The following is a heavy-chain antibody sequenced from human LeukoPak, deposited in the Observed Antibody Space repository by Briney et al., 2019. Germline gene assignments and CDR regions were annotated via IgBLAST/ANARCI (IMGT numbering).Heavy chain of an antibody. Sequence: GGSLRLSCAASGFTISSYGMNWVRQAPGKGLEWVSGISGRAGAGNTYYADSVKGRFTISRDNSKNTLYLQMNSLRAEDTAVYYCAKGSPYSSSWYRHYYYMDVWGKGTTVTVSS. J-gene: IGHJ6*03. CDR1: GFTISSYG. V-gene: IGHV3-23*01. CDR2: ISGRAGAGNT. D-gene: IGHD6-13*01. CDR3: AKGSPYSSSWYRHYYYMDV.